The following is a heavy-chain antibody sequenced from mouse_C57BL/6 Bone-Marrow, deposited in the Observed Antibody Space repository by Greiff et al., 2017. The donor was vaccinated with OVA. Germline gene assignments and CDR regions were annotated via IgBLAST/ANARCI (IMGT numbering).Heavy chain of an antibody. Sequence: DVQLVESGGDLVKPGGSLKLSCAASGFTFSSYGMSWVRQTPDKRLEWVATISSGGSYTYYPDSVKGRFTISRDNAKNTLYLQMSSLKSEDTAMYYCARHPGYYGPCWYFDVWGTGTPVTVSS. CDR1: GFTFSSYG. V-gene: IGHV5-6*01. CDR2: ISSGGSYT. CDR3: ARHPGYYGPCWYFDV. D-gene: IGHD1-1*01. J-gene: IGHJ1*03.